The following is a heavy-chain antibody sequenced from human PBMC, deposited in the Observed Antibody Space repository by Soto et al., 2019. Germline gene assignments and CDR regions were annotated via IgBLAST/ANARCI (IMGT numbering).Heavy chain of an antibody. Sequence: ASVKVSCKASGYTFATYAIHWVRQAPGQRLEWMGWINAGNGDTGHSQKFQGRITITSDTSASTAYMELSSLRSEDTAVYYCARSVFPWGQGTLVTVSS. CDR1: GYTFATYA. J-gene: IGHJ5*02. CDR2: INAGNGDT. V-gene: IGHV1-3*01. CDR3: ARSVFP.